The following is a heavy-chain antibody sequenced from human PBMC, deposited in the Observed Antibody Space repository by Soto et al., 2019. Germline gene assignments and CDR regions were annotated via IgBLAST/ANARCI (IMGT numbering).Heavy chain of an antibody. D-gene: IGHD3-3*01. CDR2: INHSGST. V-gene: IGHV4-34*01. CDR1: GGSFSGYY. CDR3: ARLKGYYDCGSGYYTAAALDV. Sequence: SETLSLTCAVYGGSFSGYYWSWIRQPPGKGLEWIGEINHSGSTNYNPSLKSRVTISVDTSKNQFSLKLSSVTAADTAVYYCARLKGYYDCGSGYYTAAALDVWGKGTTVTVAS. J-gene: IGHJ6*04.